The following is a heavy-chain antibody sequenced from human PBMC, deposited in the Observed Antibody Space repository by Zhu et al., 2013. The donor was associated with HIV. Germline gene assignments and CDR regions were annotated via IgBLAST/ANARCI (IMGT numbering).Heavy chain of an antibody. V-gene: IGHV1-69*06. CDR2: IIPIFGTA. CDR1: GGTFSSYA. J-gene: IGHJ3*02. Sequence: QVQLVQSGAEVKKPGSSVKVSCKASGGTFSSYAISWVRQAPGQGLEWMGGIIPIFGTANYAQKFQGRVTITADKSTSTAYMELSSLRSEDTAVYYCAGAAYYYDSSGYRAAFDIWGQGTMVTVSS. CDR3: AGAAYYYDSSGYRAAFDI. D-gene: IGHD3-22*01.